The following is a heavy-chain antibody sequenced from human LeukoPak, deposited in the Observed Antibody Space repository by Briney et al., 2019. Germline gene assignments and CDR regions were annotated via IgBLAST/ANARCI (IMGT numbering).Heavy chain of an antibody. CDR2: INPKTAGT. D-gene: IGHD3-3*01. CDR1: GYTFIDYY. J-gene: IGHJ6*02. CDR3: ARGGENYDFWSGSYGMDV. Sequence: ASVKVSCKAFGYTFIDYYIHWVRQAPGQGLEWMGRINPKTAGTNYAQRFQGRVTMTRDTSISTAHMELSTVISDDTAVYYYARGGENYDFWSGSYGMDVWGQGTTVTVSS. V-gene: IGHV1-2*06.